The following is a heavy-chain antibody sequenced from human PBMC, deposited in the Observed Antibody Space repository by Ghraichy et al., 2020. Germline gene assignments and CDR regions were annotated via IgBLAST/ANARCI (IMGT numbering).Heavy chain of an antibody. CDR1: GGSISRSDYY. CDR3: ARNTIDPFSTSLVAEYFQH. D-gene: IGHD6-6*01. Sequence: SETLSLTCSVSGGSISRSDYYWAWIRQPPRKGLEWIGSIHYSGTAYYNPSLKSRVTISVDTSKNQFSLKVRSVTAEDTAVYYCARNTIDPFSTSLVAEYFQHWGQGTLVTVSS. CDR2: IHYSGTA. V-gene: IGHV4-39*01. J-gene: IGHJ1*01.